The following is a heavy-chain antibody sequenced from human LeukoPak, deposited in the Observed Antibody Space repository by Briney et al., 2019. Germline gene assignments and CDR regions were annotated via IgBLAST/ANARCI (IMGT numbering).Heavy chain of an antibody. CDR1: GGSISSSNW. Sequence: PSGTLSLTCAVSGGSISSSNWWSWVRQPPGKGLEWIGEIYHSGSTNYNPSLKSRVTISVDTSKNHFSLKLSSVTAADTAVYYCARMYDSSGYYYPFDYWGQGTLVTVSS. D-gene: IGHD3-22*01. V-gene: IGHV4-4*02. J-gene: IGHJ4*02. CDR3: ARMYDSSGYYYPFDY. CDR2: IYHSGST.